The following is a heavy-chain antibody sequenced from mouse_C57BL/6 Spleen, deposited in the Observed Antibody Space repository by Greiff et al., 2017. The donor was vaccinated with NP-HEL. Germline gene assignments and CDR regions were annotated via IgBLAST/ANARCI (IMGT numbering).Heavy chain of an antibody. J-gene: IGHJ2*01. CDR2: IDPSDSYT. Sequence: LKQPGAELVMPGASVKLSCKASGYTFTSYWMHWVKQRPGQGLEWIGEIDPSDSYTNYNQKFKGKSTLTVDKSSSTAYMQLSSLTSEDSAVYYCAVITTVVQSYYFDYWGQGTTLTVSS. CDR3: AVITTVVQSYYFDY. V-gene: IGHV1-69*01. CDR1: GYTFTSYW. D-gene: IGHD1-1*01.